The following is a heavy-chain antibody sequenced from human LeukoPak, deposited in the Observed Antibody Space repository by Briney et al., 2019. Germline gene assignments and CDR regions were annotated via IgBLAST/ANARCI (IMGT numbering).Heavy chain of an antibody. CDR3: AVGYCSSTSCYYFDY. V-gene: IGHV1-69*13. CDR2: IIPIFGTA. CDR1: GGTFSSYA. J-gene: IGHJ4*02. Sequence: SVKVSCKASGGTFSSYAIGWVRQAPGQGLEWMGGIIPIFGTANYAQKFQGRVTITADESTSTAYMELSSLRSEDTAVYYCAVGYCSSTSCYYFDYWGQGTLVTVSS. D-gene: IGHD2-2*01.